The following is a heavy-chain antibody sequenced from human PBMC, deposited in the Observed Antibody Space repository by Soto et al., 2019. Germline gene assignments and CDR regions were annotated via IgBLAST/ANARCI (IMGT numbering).Heavy chain of an antibody. V-gene: IGHV3-48*02. CDR3: ARDGDRGFDMDV. Sequence: EVQLVESGGGLVQPGGSLRLSCVASGFTLTTHNMDWVSQAPGKGLEWISYIDTTSRTIYYADSVKGRFTVSRDNAKNSVYLQMNSLRDEDTAVYYCARDGDRGFDMDVWGQGTTITVSS. CDR2: IDTTSRTI. J-gene: IGHJ6*02. CDR1: GFTLTTHN.